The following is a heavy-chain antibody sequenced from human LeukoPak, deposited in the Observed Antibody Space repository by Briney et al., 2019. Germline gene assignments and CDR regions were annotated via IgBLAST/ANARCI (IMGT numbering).Heavy chain of an antibody. CDR1: GGTFSSYA. J-gene: IGHJ5*02. Sequence: SVKVSCKASGGTFSSYAISWVRQAPGQGLEWMGRIIPIFGIANYAQKFQGRVTITADKSTSTAYMELSSLRSGDTAVYYCAGEGLRSFKWFDPWGQGTLVTVSS. D-gene: IGHD4-17*01. V-gene: IGHV1-69*04. CDR2: IIPIFGIA. CDR3: AGEGLRSFKWFDP.